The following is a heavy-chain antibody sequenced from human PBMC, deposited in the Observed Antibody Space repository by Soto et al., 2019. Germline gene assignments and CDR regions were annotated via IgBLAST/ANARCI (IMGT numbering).Heavy chain of an antibody. J-gene: IGHJ5*02. CDR2: IYHSGST. CDR3: ARVPDR. CDR1: GGSISSGGYS. Sequence: PSETLSLTCAVFGGSISSGGYSWSWIRQPPGKDLEWIGYIYHSGSTYYNPSLKSRVTISVDRSKNQFSLKLSSVTAADTAVYYCARVPDRWGQGTLVTVSS. D-gene: IGHD2-2*01. V-gene: IGHV4-30-2*01.